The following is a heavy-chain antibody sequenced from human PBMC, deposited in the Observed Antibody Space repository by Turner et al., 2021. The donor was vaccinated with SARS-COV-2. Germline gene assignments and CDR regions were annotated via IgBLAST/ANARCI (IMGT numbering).Heavy chain of an antibody. CDR3: AKDTNYYYYAMDV. V-gene: IGHV3-23*01. D-gene: IGHD3-3*01. CDR1: GITFSSHA. J-gene: IGHJ6*02. Sequence: EVQLLETGGGLVQPGGSLRLSCAASGITFSSHAMSWVRQAPGKGLEWVSGISDSGSTYYADSVKGRFTISRDNSKNTLYLQMNSLRAEDTAVYYCAKDTNYYYYAMDVWGQGTTVTVSS. CDR2: ISDSGST.